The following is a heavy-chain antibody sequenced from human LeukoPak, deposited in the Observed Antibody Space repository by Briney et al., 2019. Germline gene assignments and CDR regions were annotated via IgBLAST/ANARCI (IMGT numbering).Heavy chain of an antibody. CDR3: ARMVTAYYDFWSGYLQQYYYYYYGMDV. D-gene: IGHD3-3*01. CDR1: GYTFTSYD. V-gene: IGHV1-8*01. Sequence: ASVKVSCKASGYTFTSYDIKWVRQAPGQGLEGMGWMNPNSGNTAYAQKFQGRVTMTRNTSISTAYMELSSLRSEDTAVYYCARMVTAYYDFWSGYLQQYYYYYYGMDVWGQGTTVTVSS. J-gene: IGHJ6*02. CDR2: MNPNSGNT.